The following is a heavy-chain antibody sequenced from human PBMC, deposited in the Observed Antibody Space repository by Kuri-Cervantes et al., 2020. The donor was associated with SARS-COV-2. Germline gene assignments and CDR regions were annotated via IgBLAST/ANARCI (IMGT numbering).Heavy chain of an antibody. D-gene: IGHD4-17*01. CDR2: SSGSGAIT. J-gene: IGHJ5*02. CDR3: WTAYYDYADYVPYH. V-gene: IGHV3-23*01. CDR1: GFTFISYV. Sequence: SLITYCAASGFTFISYVMNWVRQAPGKGLEWVSGSSGSGAITYYADSEKGRFTIARDKAKTTLFLQMNSLRAEDTAVYYCWTAYYDYADYVPYHWGQGTRVTVSS.